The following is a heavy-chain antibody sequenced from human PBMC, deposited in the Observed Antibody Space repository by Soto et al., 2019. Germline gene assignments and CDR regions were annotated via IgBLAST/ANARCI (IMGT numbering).Heavy chain of an antibody. J-gene: IGHJ6*02. CDR2: ISAYNGNT. V-gene: IGHV1-18*01. CDR1: GYTFSSHG. D-gene: IGHD3-10*01. CDR3: ARVGLGISYYHGMDV. Sequence: ASVKVSCKASGYTFSSHGIGWVRQAPGQGLEWMGWISAYNGNTDYAQRLQGRVTMTTDTSTSTGYMELRSLRSDDTAMYYCARVGLGISYYHGMDVWGQGTTVPSP.